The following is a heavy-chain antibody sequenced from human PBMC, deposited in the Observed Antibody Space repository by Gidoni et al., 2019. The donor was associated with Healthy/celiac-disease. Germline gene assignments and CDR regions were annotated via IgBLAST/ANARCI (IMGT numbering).Heavy chain of an antibody. D-gene: IGHD2-2*01. CDR2: ISSSGSTI. CDR3: AREGLAVSEYQLLSHYYGMDV. Sequence: EVQLVESGGGLVQPGGSLRLSCAASGFTFSSYEMNWVRQAPGKGLEWVSYISSSGSTIYYADSVKGRFTISRDNAKNSLYLQMNSLRAEDTAVYYCAREGLAVSEYQLLSHYYGMDVWGQGTTVTVSS. CDR1: GFTFSSYE. J-gene: IGHJ6*02. V-gene: IGHV3-48*03.